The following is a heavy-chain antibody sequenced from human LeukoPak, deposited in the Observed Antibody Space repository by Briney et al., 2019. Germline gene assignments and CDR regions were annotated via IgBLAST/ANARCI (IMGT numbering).Heavy chain of an antibody. J-gene: IGHJ5*02. V-gene: IGHV3-23*01. CDR3: ISPIWFDP. Sequence: GGSLRLXCAASGFTFSSYAMSWVRRAPGKGLESVSAISGSGGSTYYADSVKGRFTISRDNSKNTLYLQMNSLRAEDTAVYYCISPIWFDPWGQGTLVTVSS. CDR1: GFTFSSYA. D-gene: IGHD2-21*01. CDR2: ISGSGGST.